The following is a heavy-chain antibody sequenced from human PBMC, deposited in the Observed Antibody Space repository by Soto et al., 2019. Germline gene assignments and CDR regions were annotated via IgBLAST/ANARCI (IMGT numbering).Heavy chain of an antibody. CDR1: GFSFSSYA. V-gene: IGHV3-30*04. D-gene: IGHD6-19*01. CDR2: ISKDGMNK. CDR3: ARDMYSSDYFVKWFEP. J-gene: IGHJ5*02. Sequence: QVRLVESGGGVVQPGRSLRLSCTASGFSFSSYAMYWFRQPPGKGLEWVAVISKDGMNKNYADSVKGRVTVSRDNANYSLDLQLNSLRGEDTAMYYCARDMYSSDYFVKWFEPWGQGPLVTVSS.